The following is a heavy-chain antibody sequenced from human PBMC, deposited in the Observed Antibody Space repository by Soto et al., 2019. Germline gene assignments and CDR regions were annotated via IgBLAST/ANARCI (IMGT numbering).Heavy chain of an antibody. D-gene: IGHD6-19*01. CDR2: ISGSGDST. V-gene: IGHV3-23*01. Sequence: EVQLLESGGGLVQPGGSLRLSCAASGFSFSSYAMNWVRQAPGKGLEWVSVISGSGDSTYYADSVKGRFTISRDNSKNTLYLQMISLRAEDTAVYYGARCSSGWYFDYWGQGTLVIVSS. CDR1: GFSFSSYA. CDR3: ARCSSGWYFDY. J-gene: IGHJ4*02.